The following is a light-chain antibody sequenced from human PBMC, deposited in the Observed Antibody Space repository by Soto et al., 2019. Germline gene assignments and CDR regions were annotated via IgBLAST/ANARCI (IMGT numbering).Light chain of an antibody. CDR3: QSADSSGTYV. CDR2: KDS. Sequence: SYELTQPPSVSVSPGQTARITCSGDALPKQYAHWYQQKPGQAPVMVIYKDSERPSGIPERFSGSSSGTTVTLTISGVQAEDEADYYCQSADSSGTYVFGTGTKVTV. CDR1: ALPKQY. V-gene: IGLV3-25*02. J-gene: IGLJ1*01.